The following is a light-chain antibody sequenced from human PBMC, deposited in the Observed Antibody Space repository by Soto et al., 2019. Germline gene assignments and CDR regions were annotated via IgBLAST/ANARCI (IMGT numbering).Light chain of an antibody. CDR3: KQRQSWPWT. Sequence: EIVLTQSPATLSLSPGERATLSCRASQSVSPYLAWYQQRPGQAPRLLIYDTSNRATGIPARFSGSGSGTDFTLTISGLEPEDFAVYYCKQRQSWPWTFGQGTKVELK. J-gene: IGKJ1*01. V-gene: IGKV3-11*01. CDR2: DTS. CDR1: QSVSPY.